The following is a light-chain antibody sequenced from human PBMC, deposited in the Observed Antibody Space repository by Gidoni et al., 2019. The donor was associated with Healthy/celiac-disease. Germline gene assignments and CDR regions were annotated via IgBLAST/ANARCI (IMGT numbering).Light chain of an antibody. CDR1: QDISNY. J-gene: IGKJ4*01. CDR2: DAS. CDR3: QQYDNPPLT. V-gene: IGKV1-33*01. Sequence: DIQMNQSPSSLSASVGDRVPITCQASQDISNYLNWYQQKPGKAPKLLIYDASNLETGVPSRFSGSGSVTDFTFTISSLQPEDIATYYCQQYDNPPLTFGGGTKLEIK.